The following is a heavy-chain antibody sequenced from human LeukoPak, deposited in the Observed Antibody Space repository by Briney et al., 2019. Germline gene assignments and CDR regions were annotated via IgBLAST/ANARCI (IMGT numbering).Heavy chain of an antibody. CDR2: IYTSGST. V-gene: IGHV4-4*07. J-gene: IGHJ5*02. Sequence: SETLSLTCTVSGASISSYYWSWIRQPAGKGLEWIGRIYTSGSTDYNPSPKSRVTISVDTSKDQFSLKLASLTAADTAVYYCARGGANYMNYGWFDPWGQGTLVTVSS. CDR1: GASISSYY. D-gene: IGHD1-7*01. CDR3: ARGGANYMNYGWFDP.